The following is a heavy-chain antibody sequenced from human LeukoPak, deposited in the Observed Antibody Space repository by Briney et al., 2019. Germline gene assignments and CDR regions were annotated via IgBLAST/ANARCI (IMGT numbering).Heavy chain of an antibody. D-gene: IGHD5-12*01. J-gene: IGHJ4*02. CDR2: INHSGST. V-gene: IGHV4/OR15-8*01. Sequence: SETLSLTCDVSGGSIDSTNWWNWVRQPPGKGLEWIGEINHSGSTNYNPSLKSRVTISVDTSKNQFSLKLSSVTAADTAVYYCARASRGYDLYYFDYWGQGTLVTVSS. CDR1: GGSIDSTNW. CDR3: ARASRGYDLYYFDY.